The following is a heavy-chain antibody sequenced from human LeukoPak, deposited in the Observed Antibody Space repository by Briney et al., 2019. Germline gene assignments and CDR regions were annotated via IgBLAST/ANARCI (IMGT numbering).Heavy chain of an antibody. CDR3: ARAPYSSGLNLKRYYYYMDV. D-gene: IGHD6-19*01. J-gene: IGHJ6*03. CDR1: GFAFSSDW. Sequence: GRSLRLSCAASGFAFSSDWISWVRQAPGKGLDWLGNIKQNGSEKYYVDSVKGRFTISRDNAKNSLYLQMNSLGAEDTAVYYCARAPYSSGLNLKRYYYYMDVWGKGTTVTVSS. CDR2: IKQNGSEK. V-gene: IGHV3-7*01.